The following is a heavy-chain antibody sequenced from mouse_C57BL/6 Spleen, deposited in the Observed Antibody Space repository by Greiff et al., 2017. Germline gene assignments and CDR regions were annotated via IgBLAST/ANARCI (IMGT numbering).Heavy chain of an antibody. Sequence: EVQVVESGGGLVQPGGSLSLSCAASGFTFTDYYMSWVRQPPGKALEWLGFIRNKANGYTTEYSASVKGRFTISRDNSQSILYLQMNALGAEDRATYYCARYGGTRYFDYWGQGTTLTVSS. CDR1: GFTFTDYY. J-gene: IGHJ2*01. CDR2: IRNKANGYTT. D-gene: IGHD3-3*01. V-gene: IGHV7-3*01. CDR3: ARYGGTRYFDY.